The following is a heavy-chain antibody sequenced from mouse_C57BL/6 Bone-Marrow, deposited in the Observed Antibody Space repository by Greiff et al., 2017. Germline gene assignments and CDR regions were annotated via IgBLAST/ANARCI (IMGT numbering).Heavy chain of an antibody. CDR1: GFTFSSYT. D-gene: IGHD1-1*01. J-gene: IGHJ4*01. V-gene: IGHV5-9*01. CDR2: ISGGGGNT. Sequence: EVMLVESGGGLVKPGGSLKLSCAASGFTFSSYTMSWVRQTPEQRLEWVATISGGGGNTYYPDSVKGRFTISRDNAKNTLYLQMSSLRSEDTALFYCARLLDYGSSYWYAMDYWGQGTSVTVSS. CDR3: ARLLDYGSSYWYAMDY.